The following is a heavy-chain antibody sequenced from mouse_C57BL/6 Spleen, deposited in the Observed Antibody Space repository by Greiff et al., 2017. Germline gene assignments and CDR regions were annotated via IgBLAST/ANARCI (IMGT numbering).Heavy chain of an antibody. CDR2: IDPSDSYT. D-gene: IGHD1-1*01. V-gene: IGHV1-69*01. Sequence: VQLQQPGAELVMPGASVKLSCKASGYTFTSYWMHWVKQRPGQGLEWIGEIDPSDSYTNYNQKFKGKSTLTVDKSSSTAYMQLSSLTSEDSAVYYCARGGTITTAMDYWGQGTSGTVSS. CDR1: GYTFTSYW. CDR3: ARGGTITTAMDY. J-gene: IGHJ4*01.